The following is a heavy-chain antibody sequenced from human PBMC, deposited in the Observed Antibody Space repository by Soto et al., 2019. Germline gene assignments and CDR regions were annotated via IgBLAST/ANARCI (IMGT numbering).Heavy chain of an antibody. CDR2: IWYDGSNK. CDR1: GFTFSSYG. D-gene: IGHD4-17*01. Sequence: GGSLRLSCAASGFTFSSYGMHWVRQAPGKGLEWVAVIWYDGSNKYYADSVKGRFTISRDNSKNTLYLQMNSLRAEDTAVYYCAREDYGDHPLIDYWGQGTLVTVSS. CDR3: AREDYGDHPLIDY. V-gene: IGHV3-33*01. J-gene: IGHJ4*02.